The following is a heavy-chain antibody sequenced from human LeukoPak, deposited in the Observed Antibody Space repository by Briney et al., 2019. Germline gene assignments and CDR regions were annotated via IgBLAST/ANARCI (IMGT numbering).Heavy chain of an antibody. CDR2: INPSGGST. D-gene: IGHD1-26*01. CDR1: GYTFTAYY. Sequence: ASVKVSCKGSGYTFTAYYIHWLRQAPGQGLEWVGIINPSGGSTSYAQKFQGRVTMTRDMSTSTVYMDLSSLRSEDTAVYYCARDNILGATTFDYWGQGTLVTVSS. CDR3: ARDNILGATTFDY. V-gene: IGHV1-46*01. J-gene: IGHJ4*02.